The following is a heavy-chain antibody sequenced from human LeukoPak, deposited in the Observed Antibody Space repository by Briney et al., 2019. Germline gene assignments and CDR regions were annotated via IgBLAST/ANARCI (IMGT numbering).Heavy chain of an antibody. CDR1: GGSISSSSYY. J-gene: IGHJ4*02. D-gene: IGHD3-22*01. Sequence: PSETLSLTCTVSGGSISSSSYYWGWIRQPPGKGLEWIGSIYYSGSTYYNPSLKSRVTISVDTSKNQFSLKLSSVTAADTAVYYCARDTYYYDSSGYWADYWGQGTLVTVSS. CDR2: IYYSGST. V-gene: IGHV4-39*07. CDR3: ARDTYYYDSSGYWADY.